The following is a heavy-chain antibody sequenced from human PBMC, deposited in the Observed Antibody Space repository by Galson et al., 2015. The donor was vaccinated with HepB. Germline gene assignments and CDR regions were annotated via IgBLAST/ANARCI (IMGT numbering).Heavy chain of an antibody. CDR3: ARVFRSGPFDY. CDR2: ISAYNGNT. D-gene: IGHD2-8*02. V-gene: IGHV1-18*01. J-gene: IGHJ4*02. CDR1: GYTFTSYG. Sequence: SCKASGYTFTSYGISWVRQAPGQGFEWMGWISAYNGNTNYAQKLQGRVTMTTDTSTSTAYMELRSLRSDDTAVYYCARVFRSGPFDYWGQGTLVTVSS.